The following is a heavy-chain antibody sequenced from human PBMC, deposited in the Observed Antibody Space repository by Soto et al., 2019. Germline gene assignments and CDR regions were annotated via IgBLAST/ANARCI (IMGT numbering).Heavy chain of an antibody. V-gene: IGHV4-39*01. CDR2: IYYSGST. CDR3: ARLEGLATISYYFDF. J-gene: IGHJ4*02. Sequence: QLQLQESGPGLVKPSEALSLTCSVSGGSISSSSYYWGWIRQPPGKGLEWIGSIYYSGSTHYNPSLKSRVTISIDKSKNQCSLKLSSLTAADTAVYYCARLEGLATISYYFDFWGQGTLVTVSS. CDR1: GGSISSSSYY. D-gene: IGHD3-9*01.